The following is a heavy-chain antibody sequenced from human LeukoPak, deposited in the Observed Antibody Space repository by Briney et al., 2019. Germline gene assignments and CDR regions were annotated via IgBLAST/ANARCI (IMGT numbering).Heavy chain of an antibody. Sequence: GRSLRLSCAASGFTFGSYGMHWVRQAPGKGLEWVAVISYDGSNKYYADSVKGRFTISRDNSKNTLYLQMNSLRAEDTAVYYCAKDLSAARRIFDYWGQGTLVTVSS. D-gene: IGHD6-6*01. CDR2: ISYDGSNK. CDR1: GFTFGSYG. CDR3: AKDLSAARRIFDY. J-gene: IGHJ4*02. V-gene: IGHV3-30*18.